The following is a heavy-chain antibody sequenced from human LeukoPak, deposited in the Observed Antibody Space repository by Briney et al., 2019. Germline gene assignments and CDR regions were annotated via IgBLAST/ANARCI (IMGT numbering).Heavy chain of an antibody. Sequence: PSETLSLTCTVSGGSISSGSYYWSWIRQPAGKGLEWIGRIYASGSTNYNPSLKSRVTISVDTSKNQFSLKLSSVTAADTAVYYCARELVAFDPWGQGTLVTVSS. CDR1: GGSISSGSYY. D-gene: IGHD3-3*02. J-gene: IGHJ5*02. CDR2: IYASGST. CDR3: ARELVAFDP. V-gene: IGHV4-61*02.